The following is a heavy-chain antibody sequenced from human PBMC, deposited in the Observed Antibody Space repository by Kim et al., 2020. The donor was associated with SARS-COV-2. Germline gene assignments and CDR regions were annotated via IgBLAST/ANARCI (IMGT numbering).Heavy chain of an antibody. J-gene: IGHJ4*02. Sequence: GGSLRLSCAASGFTVSSNYMSWVRQAPGKGLEWVSVIYSGGSTYYADPVKGRFTISRDNSKNTLYLQMNSLRAGDTAVYYCARGAMVRGVMFDYWGQGTLVTVSS. CDR2: IYSGGST. V-gene: IGHV3-53*01. D-gene: IGHD3-10*01. CDR1: GFTVSSNY. CDR3: ARGAMVRGVMFDY.